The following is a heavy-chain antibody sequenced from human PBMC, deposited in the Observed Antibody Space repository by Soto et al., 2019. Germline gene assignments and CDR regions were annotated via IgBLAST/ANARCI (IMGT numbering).Heavy chain of an antibody. V-gene: IGHV1-69*02. CDR2: IIPLLGIS. CDR3: TIGSWSGEVFDI. Sequence: QVQLVQSGAEVKKPGSSLKVSCKDSGGTFSTYSMFWVRQAPGQGLEWMGRIIPLLGISNYAQKFQGRVTTTADKSTSTAYMELDSLRSDDTALYFCTIGSWSGEVFDIWGQGTMVTVSS. CDR1: GGTFSTYS. J-gene: IGHJ3*02. D-gene: IGHD2-21*01.